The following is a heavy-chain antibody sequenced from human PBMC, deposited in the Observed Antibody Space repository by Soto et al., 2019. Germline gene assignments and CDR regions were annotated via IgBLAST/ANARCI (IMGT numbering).Heavy chain of an antibody. CDR3: ARTGSGYRPYFDY. CDR1: GFTFRRFA. Sequence: QVQLVESGGGVVPPGRSLRLSCAASGFTFRRFAMHWVRQAPGKGLEWVAVISYDGSNKYYADSVKGRFTISRDNSKNTLYLKMNSLRAEDTAVYYCARTGSGYRPYFDYWCQGTLVTVSS. J-gene: IGHJ4*02. D-gene: IGHD3-22*01. CDR2: ISYDGSNK. V-gene: IGHV3-30-3*01.